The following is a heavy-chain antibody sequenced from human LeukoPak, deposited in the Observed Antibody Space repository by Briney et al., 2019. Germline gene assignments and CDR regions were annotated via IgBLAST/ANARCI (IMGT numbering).Heavy chain of an antibody. CDR3: ARRAPGFSSGWLDY. Sequence: GGSLRLSCAASGFTFSSYAIHWVRQAPGKGLEYVAAISSNGGRTFYANSVKGRFIVSRDNSKNTLSLQMGSLRTEDLAMYYCARRAPGFSSGWLDYWGQGTPVTVSS. CDR1: GFTFSSYA. J-gene: IGHJ4*02. CDR2: ISSNGGRT. V-gene: IGHV3-64*01. D-gene: IGHD6-19*01.